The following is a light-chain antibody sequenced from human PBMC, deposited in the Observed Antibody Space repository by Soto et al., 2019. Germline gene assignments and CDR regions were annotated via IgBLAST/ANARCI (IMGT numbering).Light chain of an antibody. V-gene: IGKV1-9*01. CDR2: AAS. CDR3: QQLSSYPIT. Sequence: DIQLTHSPSFLSASIGDRVTITCRASQGVSSFLAWYQKKPGKAPELLIYAASTLQSGVPSRFSGSGSGTEFTLTISSLQPEDFTTYYCQQLSSYPITFGQGTRLEI. CDR1: QGVSSF. J-gene: IGKJ5*01.